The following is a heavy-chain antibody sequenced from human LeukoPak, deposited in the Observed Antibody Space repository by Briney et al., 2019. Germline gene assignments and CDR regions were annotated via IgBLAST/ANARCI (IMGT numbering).Heavy chain of an antibody. D-gene: IGHD2-21*02. J-gene: IGHJ5*02. CDR2: IYSGGST. Sequence: HPGGSLRLSCAASGFTVSSNYMSWVRQAPGKGLEWVSVIYSGGSTDYADSVKGRFTISRDNSKNTLYLQMNSLRAEDTAVYYCATGPRVVTTLDHWGQGTLVTVSS. CDR3: ATGPRVVTTLDH. V-gene: IGHV3-53*01. CDR1: GFTVSSNY.